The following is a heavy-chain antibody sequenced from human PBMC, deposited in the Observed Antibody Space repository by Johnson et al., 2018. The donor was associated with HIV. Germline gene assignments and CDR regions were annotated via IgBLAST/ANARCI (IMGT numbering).Heavy chain of an antibody. CDR3: ARIPGRRDVFDI. D-gene: IGHD7-27*01. J-gene: IGHJ3*02. CDR1: GFTFSSYG. CDR2: IRYDGSEK. Sequence: QVLLVESGGGVVQPGGSLRLSFVASGFTFSSYGMHWVRQAPGKGLEWVAFIRYDGSEKYFVDSVKGRFTISRDNAKNSLYLQMNSLRVEDTAVYYCARIPGRRDVFDIWGQGTMVTVSS. V-gene: IGHV3-30*02.